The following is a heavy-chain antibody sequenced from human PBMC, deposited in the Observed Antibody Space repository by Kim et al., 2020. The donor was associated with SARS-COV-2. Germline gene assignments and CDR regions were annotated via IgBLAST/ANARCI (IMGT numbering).Heavy chain of an antibody. D-gene: IGHD2-15*01. CDR3: ARNRRYCSGGSCDAYFDY. V-gene: IGHV4-34*01. Sequence: SETLSLTCAVYGGSFSGYYWSWIRQPPGKGLEWIGEINHSGSTNYNPSLKSRVTISVDTSKNQFSLKLSSVTAADTAVYYCARNRRYCSGGSCDAYFDYWGQGTLVTVSS. CDR1: GGSFSGYY. CDR2: INHSGST. J-gene: IGHJ4*02.